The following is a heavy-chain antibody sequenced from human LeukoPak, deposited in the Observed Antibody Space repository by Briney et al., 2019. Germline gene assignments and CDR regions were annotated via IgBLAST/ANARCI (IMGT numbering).Heavy chain of an antibody. D-gene: IGHD3-10*01. CDR3: ATYYGSGSTGSYYMDV. J-gene: IGHJ6*03. Sequence: VASVKVSCKASGGTFSSYAISWARQAPGQGLEWMGGIIPIFGTANYAQKFQGRVTITADKSTSTAYMELSSLRSEDTDVYYCATYYGSGSTGSYYMDVWGKGTTVTVSS. CDR1: GGTFSSYA. CDR2: IIPIFGTA. V-gene: IGHV1-69*06.